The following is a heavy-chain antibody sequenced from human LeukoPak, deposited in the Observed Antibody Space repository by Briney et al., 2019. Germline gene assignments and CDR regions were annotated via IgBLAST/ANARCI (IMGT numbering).Heavy chain of an antibody. CDR3: ARNVRGSFSNWFDP. J-gene: IGHJ5*02. CDR2: IYYSGST. Sequence: PSETLSLTCTVSGGSISSGDYYWSWIRQPPGKGLEWIGYIYYSGSTNYNPSLKSRVTISLDTSKSHFSLKLSSVTAADTAVYYCARNVRGSFSNWFDPWGQGTLVTVSS. V-gene: IGHV4-61*08. D-gene: IGHD6-13*01. CDR1: GGSISSGDYY.